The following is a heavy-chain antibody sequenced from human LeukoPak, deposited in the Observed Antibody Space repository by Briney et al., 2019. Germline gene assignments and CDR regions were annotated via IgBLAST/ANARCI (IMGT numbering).Heavy chain of an antibody. CDR2: IRSKAYGGTT. Sequence: GGSLRLSCTASGFTFGDYAMSWFRQAPGKGLEWVGFIRSKAYGGTTEYAASVKGRFTISRDDSKSIAYLQMNSLKTEDTAVYYCTVDLYGSGSYGYYYGMDVWGQGTTVTVSS. CDR1: GFTFGDYA. V-gene: IGHV3-49*03. D-gene: IGHD3-10*01. CDR3: TVDLYGSGSYGYYYGMDV. J-gene: IGHJ6*02.